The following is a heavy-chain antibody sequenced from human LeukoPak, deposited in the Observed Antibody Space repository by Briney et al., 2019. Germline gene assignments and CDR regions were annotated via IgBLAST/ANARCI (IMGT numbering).Heavy chain of an antibody. D-gene: IGHD2-2*03. CDR3: ARDGYCSSTSCRHYYYMDV. J-gene: IGHJ6*03. Sequence: ASVKVSCKASGYTFTGYYMHWVRQAPGQGLEWMGWINPNSGGTNYAQKFQGRVTMTRDTSISTAYMELSRLRSDDTAVYYCARDGYCSSTSCRHYYYMDVWGKGTTVTISS. CDR2: INPNSGGT. V-gene: IGHV1-2*02. CDR1: GYTFTGYY.